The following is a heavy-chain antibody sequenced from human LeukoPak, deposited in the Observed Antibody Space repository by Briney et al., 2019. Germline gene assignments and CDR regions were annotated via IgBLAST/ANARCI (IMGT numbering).Heavy chain of an antibody. V-gene: IGHV1-69*05. J-gene: IGHJ1*01. CDR2: IIPIFGTA. CDR3: ARAADYYDSSGYPEYFQH. D-gene: IGHD3-22*01. Sequence: SVRVSCKASGGTFSSYAISWVRQAPGQGLEWMGGIIPIFGTANYAQKFQGRVTITTDESTSTAYMELSSLRSEDTAVYYCARAADYYDSSGYPEYFQHWGQGTLVTVSS. CDR1: GGTFSSYA.